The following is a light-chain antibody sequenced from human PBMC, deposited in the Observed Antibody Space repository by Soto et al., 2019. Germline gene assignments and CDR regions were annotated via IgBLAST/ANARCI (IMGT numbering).Light chain of an antibody. J-gene: IGLJ1*01. Sequence: QSVLTQPASVSGSPGQSITISCTGTSSDVGSYTLVSWYQQHPGKAPKLMIYEVRKRPSGVSNRFSGSKSGNTASLTISGLQAEDEADYYCCSYAGSRPHVFGTGTKVTVL. V-gene: IGLV2-23*02. CDR3: CSYAGSRPHV. CDR2: EVR. CDR1: SSDVGSYTL.